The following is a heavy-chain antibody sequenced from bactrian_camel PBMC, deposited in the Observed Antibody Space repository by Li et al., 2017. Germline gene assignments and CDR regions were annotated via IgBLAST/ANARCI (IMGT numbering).Heavy chain of an antibody. V-gene: IGHV3S40*01. CDR3: AAARTRWLGCTAPRSNFAY. CDR2: IYTAAGNA. CDR1: GYDYNPNY. D-gene: IGHD1*01. Sequence: DVQLVEFGGGLVQPGGSLRLSCAASGYDYNPNYLVMAWFRQDTGKEREGLAAIYTAAGNAFSTDAVKGRFTISQDDANNTVYLQLDSPKPEDTAGYYCAAARTRWLGCTAPRSNFAYWGQGTQVTVS. J-gene: IGHJ6*01.